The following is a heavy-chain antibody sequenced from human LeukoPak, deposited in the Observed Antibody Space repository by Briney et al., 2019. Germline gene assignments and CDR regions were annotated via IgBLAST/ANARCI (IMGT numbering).Heavy chain of an antibody. CDR2: VSGSSNDK. CDR3: VRAEGSSGSSEYFQH. Sequence: KPGGSLRLSCLASGFTFSRYSMKWVRQAPGKGLEWVSSVSGSSNDKHYTDSVKGRFTISRDNAKNSLFLQMNSLRAEDTAVYYCVRAEGSSGSSEYFQHWGQGTLVTVSS. V-gene: IGHV3-21*01. D-gene: IGHD5-12*01. CDR1: GFTFSRYS. J-gene: IGHJ1*01.